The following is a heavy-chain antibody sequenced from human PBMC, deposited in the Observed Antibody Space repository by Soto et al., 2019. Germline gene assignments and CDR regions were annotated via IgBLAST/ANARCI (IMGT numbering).Heavy chain of an antibody. CDR2: MYTKERT. J-gene: IGHJ5*02. CDR3: AREGITNWFDP. Sequence: SETLSLTCTVSVGSITNYYWSWIRQPAGKGLEWIGRMYTKERTNYNLSFKSRVTMSVDTSKNQFSLKLSAVTAADTAVYYCAREGITNWFDPWGQGTLVTVSS. V-gene: IGHV4-4*07. D-gene: IGHD1-20*01. CDR1: VGSITNYY.